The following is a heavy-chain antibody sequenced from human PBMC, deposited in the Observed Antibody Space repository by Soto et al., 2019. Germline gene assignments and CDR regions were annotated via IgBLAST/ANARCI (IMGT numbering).Heavy chain of an antibody. J-gene: IGHJ6*02. CDR2: IYYSGST. D-gene: IGHD2-15*01. CDR3: ARVRMVVTYYYYYGMDV. CDR1: VGSVSSGSYY. Sequence: SEALPLTCTVSVGSVSSGSYYWSWIRQPPGKGLEWIGYIYYSGSTNYNPSLKSRVTISVDTSKNQFSLKLSSVTAADTAVYYCARVRMVVTYYYYYGMDVWGQGTTVTVSS. V-gene: IGHV4-61*01.